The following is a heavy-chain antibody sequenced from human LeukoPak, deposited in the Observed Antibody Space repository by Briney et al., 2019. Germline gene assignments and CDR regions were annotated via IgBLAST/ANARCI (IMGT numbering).Heavy chain of an antibody. CDR3: ARTGFWSGYTYYYGMDV. Sequence: SETLSLTCTVSGGSISSYYWSWIRQPPGKGLEWIGYIYYSGSTNYNPSLKSRVTISVDTSKNQFSLKLSSVTAADTAVYYCARTGFWSGYTYYYGMDVWGQGTTVTVSS. V-gene: IGHV4-59*12. J-gene: IGHJ6*02. D-gene: IGHD3-3*01. CDR1: GGSISSYY. CDR2: IYYSGST.